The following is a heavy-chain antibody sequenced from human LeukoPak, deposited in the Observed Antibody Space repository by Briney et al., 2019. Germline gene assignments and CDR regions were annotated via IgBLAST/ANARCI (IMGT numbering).Heavy chain of an antibody. CDR3: ARGGYGVVVTAAWGFDP. D-gene: IGHD2-21*02. J-gene: IGHJ5*02. Sequence: SVKVSCKASGGTFSSYAISWVRQAPRQGLEWMGGIIPIFGTANYAQKFQGRVTITADESASTAYMELSSLRSEDTAVYYCARGGYGVVVTAAWGFDPWGQGTLVTVSS. CDR2: IIPIFGTA. V-gene: IGHV1-69*13. CDR1: GGTFSSYA.